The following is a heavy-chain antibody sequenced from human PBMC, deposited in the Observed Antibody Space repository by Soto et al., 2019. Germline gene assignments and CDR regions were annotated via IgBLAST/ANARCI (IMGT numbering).Heavy chain of an antibody. V-gene: IGHV3-30-3*01. CDR3: ARDVSGFEYFDF. Sequence: QVRLVESGGGVVQPGRSLRLSCAGSGFTFSDYAMHWVRQAPGRGPEWLALISFNGINTYYADSVKGRFTISRDNSKNTLFLQMNTLRAEDTAVYYCARDVSGFEYFDFWGQGTLVTVSS. D-gene: IGHD3-9*01. CDR2: ISFNGINT. CDR1: GFTFSDYA. J-gene: IGHJ4*02.